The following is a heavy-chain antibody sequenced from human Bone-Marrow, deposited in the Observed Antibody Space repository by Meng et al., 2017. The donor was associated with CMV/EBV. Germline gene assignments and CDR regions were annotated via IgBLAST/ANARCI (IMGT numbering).Heavy chain of an antibody. V-gene: IGHV1-18*01. J-gene: IGHJ4*02. Sequence: ASVKVSCEASGYTFTSYGISWVRQAPGQGLEWMGWISAYNGNTNYAQKLQGRVTMTTDTSTSTAYMELRSLRSDDTAVYYCARAETVWSGYYTEYYFDYWGQGTLVTVSS. D-gene: IGHD3-3*01. CDR1: GYTFTSYG. CDR3: ARAETVWSGYYTEYYFDY. CDR2: ISAYNGNT.